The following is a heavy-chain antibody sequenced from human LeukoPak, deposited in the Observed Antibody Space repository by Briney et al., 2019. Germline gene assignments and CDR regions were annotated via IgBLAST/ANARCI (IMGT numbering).Heavy chain of an antibody. CDR1: GFTFSSYW. CDR2: INSDGSST. V-gene: IGHV3-74*01. D-gene: IGHD4-11*01. Sequence: GGSLRLSCAASGFTFSSYWMHWVRKAPGKGLVWVSRINSDGSSTSYADSVKGRFTISRDNAKKSLYLQMNSLRAEDTAVYYCASGINDYRYDYWGQGTLVTVSS. J-gene: IGHJ4*02. CDR3: ASGINDYRYDY.